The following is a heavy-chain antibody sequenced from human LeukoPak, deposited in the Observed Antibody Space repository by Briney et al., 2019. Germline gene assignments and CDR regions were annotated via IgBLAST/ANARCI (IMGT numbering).Heavy chain of an antibody. J-gene: IGHJ4*02. CDR1: GFTFSSYS. Sequence: GGSLRLSCAASGFTFSSYSMNWVRQAPGKGLEWVSSISSSSSYIYYADSVKGRFTISRDNAKNSLYLQMNGLRAEDTAVYYCARKRAGSNFDYWGQGTLVTVSS. V-gene: IGHV3-21*01. CDR2: ISSSSSYI. CDR3: ARKRAGSNFDY. D-gene: IGHD1-26*01.